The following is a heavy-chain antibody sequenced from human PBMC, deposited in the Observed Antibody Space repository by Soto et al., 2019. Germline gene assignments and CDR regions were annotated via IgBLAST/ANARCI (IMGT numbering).Heavy chain of an antibody. J-gene: IGHJ5*02. CDR2: ISGDGGST. CDR3: AKVGGFDP. CDR1: GFTFSRYA. Sequence: GGSLRLSCAASGFTFSRYAMSWVRQTPEKRLECVSAISGDGGSTHYADSVKGRFTISRDNSKNTMYLQLNSLRADDTAVYYCAKVGGFDPWGQGTLVTVSS. V-gene: IGHV3-23*01. D-gene: IGHD4-17*01.